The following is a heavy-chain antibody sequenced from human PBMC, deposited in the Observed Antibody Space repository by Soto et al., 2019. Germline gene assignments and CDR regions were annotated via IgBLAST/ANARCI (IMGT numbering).Heavy chain of an antibody. D-gene: IGHD2-21*01. Sequence: GGSLRLSCAASGFTFSSYAMHWVRQAPGKGLEWVAVISYDGSNKYYADSVKGRFTISRDNSKNTLYLQMNSLRAEDTAVYYCARDVARHFDYWGQGTLVTVSS. CDR3: ARDVARHFDY. CDR2: ISYDGSNK. V-gene: IGHV3-30-3*01. J-gene: IGHJ4*02. CDR1: GFTFSSYA.